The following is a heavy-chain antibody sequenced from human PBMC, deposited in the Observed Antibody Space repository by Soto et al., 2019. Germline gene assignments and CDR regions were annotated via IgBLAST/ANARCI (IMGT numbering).Heavy chain of an antibody. CDR3: ARGQFHHVSNYYYALDV. CDR1: GGTFSSYA. V-gene: IGHV1-69*01. Sequence: QVQLVQSGAEVKKPGSSVKVSCKASGGTFSSYAISWVRQAPGQGLEWMGGFIPMFNRPHSARKFQGRVTITADESTSTAYMDLSSLGSEDTAVYYCARGQFHHVSNYYYALDVW. J-gene: IGHJ6*01. CDR2: FIPMFNRP.